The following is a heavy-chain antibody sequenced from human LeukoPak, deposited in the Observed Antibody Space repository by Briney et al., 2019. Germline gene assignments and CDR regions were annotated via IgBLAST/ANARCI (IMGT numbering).Heavy chain of an antibody. CDR1: GGSISSSSYY. Sequence: SETLSLTCTVSGGSISSSSYYWGWIRQSPGKGLEWIGSIYYSGSTFYNPSLKSRVTISVDTSKSQFSLRLSSVTAADTAVYYCARSGHDYYYYYYMDVWDTGTTVAISS. J-gene: IGHJ6*03. V-gene: IGHV4-39*07. D-gene: IGHD6-25*01. CDR2: IYYSGST. CDR3: ARSGHDYYYYYYMDV.